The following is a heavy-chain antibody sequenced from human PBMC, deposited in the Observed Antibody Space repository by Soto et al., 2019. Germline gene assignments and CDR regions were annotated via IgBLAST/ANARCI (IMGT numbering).Heavy chain of an antibody. CDR3: ARGDFDP. J-gene: IGHJ5*02. CDR2: ISSDGSNT. Sequence: QVQLVESGGGVVQPGRSLRLSCAASGFTFSSYAMHRVRQAPGKGLEWVAVISSDGSNTYYADSVKGRFIISRDNSKNTLYLQMNSLRPEDTAVYYCARGDFDPWGQGTLVTVSS. V-gene: IGHV3-30-3*01. CDR1: GFTFSSYA.